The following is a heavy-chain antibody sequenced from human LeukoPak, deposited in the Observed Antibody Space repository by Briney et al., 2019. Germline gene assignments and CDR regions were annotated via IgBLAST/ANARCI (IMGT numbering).Heavy chain of an antibody. CDR2: IYYSGST. CDR1: GGSISSYY. V-gene: IGHV4-59*01. Sequence: PSETLSLTCTVSGGSISSYYWSWIRQPPGGGLEWIGYIYYSGSTNYNPSLKSRVTISVDTPKNQFSLKLSSVTAADTAVYYCARSYSSSWYITQYYYYMDVWGKGTTVTVSS. CDR3: ARSYSSSWYITQYYYYMDV. D-gene: IGHD6-13*01. J-gene: IGHJ6*03.